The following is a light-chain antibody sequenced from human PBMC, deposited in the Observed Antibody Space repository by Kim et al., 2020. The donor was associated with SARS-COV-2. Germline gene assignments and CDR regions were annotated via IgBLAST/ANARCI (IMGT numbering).Light chain of an antibody. CDR3: HLWNSYTDHVL. V-gene: IGLV3-21*03. J-gene: IGLJ2*01. Sequence: APGKTGTISCGGNNIGSKRGHWYQQKAGQAAVLVVYDNSDRPSGIPERFSGSNSENTATLTINWVEAGDEADYYWHLWNSYTDHVLFGGGTKVTVL. CDR2: DNS. CDR1: NIGSKR.